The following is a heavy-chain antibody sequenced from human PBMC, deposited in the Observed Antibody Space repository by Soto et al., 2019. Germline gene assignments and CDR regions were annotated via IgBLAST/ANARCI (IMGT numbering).Heavy chain of an antibody. CDR3: ARDVLRYFDWLSPPTYGMDV. CDR2: ISTSSSNV. V-gene: IGHV3-21*01. Sequence: LRLSCATSGFTFSSYSMNWFRQAPGKDLEWISSISTSSSNVYYADSVKGRFTISRDNAKSSLYLQMNSLRAEDTAVYYCARDVLRYFDWLSPPTYGMDVWGQGTTVTVSS. D-gene: IGHD3-9*01. J-gene: IGHJ6*02. CDR1: GFTFSSYS.